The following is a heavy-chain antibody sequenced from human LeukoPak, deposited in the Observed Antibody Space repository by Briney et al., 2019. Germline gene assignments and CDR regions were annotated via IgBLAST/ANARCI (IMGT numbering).Heavy chain of an antibody. CDR1: GYTFTNYY. CDR2: INPSSGST. D-gene: IGHD6-19*01. Sequence: ASVKVSCKASGYTFTNYYLHWVRQAPGQGLELMGIINPSSGSTTYAQKFQGRVTMTRDTSTSTLYMELSSLGSEDTAVYYCARGRAVAGSYYFDYWGQGTLVTVSS. CDR3: ARGRAVAGSYYFDY. J-gene: IGHJ4*02. V-gene: IGHV1-46*01.